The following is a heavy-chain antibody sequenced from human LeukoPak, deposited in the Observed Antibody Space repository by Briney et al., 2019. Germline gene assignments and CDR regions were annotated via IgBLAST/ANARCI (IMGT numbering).Heavy chain of an antibody. J-gene: IGHJ4*02. CDR3: ASGKNYFDY. CDR1: GGSISSGSYY. V-gene: IGHV4-61*02. CDR2: IYTSGST. Sequence: QPSETLSLTCTVSGGSISSGSYYWSWIRQPAGKGLEWIGRIYTSGSTNYNPSLKSRVTISVDTSKNQFSLKLSSVTAADTAVYYCASGKNYFDYWGQGTLVTVSS.